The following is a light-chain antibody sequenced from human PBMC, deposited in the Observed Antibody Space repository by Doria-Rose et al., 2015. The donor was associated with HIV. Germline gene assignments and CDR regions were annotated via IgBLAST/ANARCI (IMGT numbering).Light chain of an antibody. Sequence: DIRVTQSPESLGMSLGERATLNCKSNQSLLYTSKNYLAWHQQKPGQPPKLLIYWTSTRQSGVPARFSGSGSGTDFTLTISSLEAEDVAVYYCQQYHDTLSFGPGTTVDIK. J-gene: IGKJ3*01. CDR3: QQYHDTLS. CDR1: QSLLYTSKNY. V-gene: IGKV4-1*01. CDR2: WTS.